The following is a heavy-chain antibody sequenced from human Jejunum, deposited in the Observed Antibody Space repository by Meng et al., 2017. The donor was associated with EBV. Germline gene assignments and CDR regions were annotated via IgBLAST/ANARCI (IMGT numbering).Heavy chain of an antibody. CDR2: IFYTGNT. J-gene: IGHJ5*02. CDR1: GDTLFNGGHY. V-gene: IGHV4-30-4*01. CDR3: ARDTNGDYGWVDP. Sequence: QVHLQGSGPGLVKPSQTLSLTCAVSGDTLFNGGHYWTWIRQPPGKGLEWIGYIFYTGNTYYNPSLKSRVTISLDISKNQFSLNLTSVTAADTAVYYCARDTNGDYGWVDPWGQGTLVTVSS. D-gene: IGHD4-17*01.